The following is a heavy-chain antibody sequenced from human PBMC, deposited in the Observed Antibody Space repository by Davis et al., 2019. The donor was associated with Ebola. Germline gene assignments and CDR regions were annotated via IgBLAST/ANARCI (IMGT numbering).Heavy chain of an antibody. Sequence: GGSLRLSCAASGFTFSSYGMHWVRQAPGKGLEWVAVIWYDGSNKYYADSVKGRFTISRDNSKNTLYLQMHSLRAEDTAVYYCARDRGYSSGFMADGMDVWGQGTTVTVSS. CDR3: ARDRGYSSGFMADGMDV. CDR2: IWYDGSNK. CDR1: GFTFSSYG. J-gene: IGHJ6*02. D-gene: IGHD2-15*01. V-gene: IGHV3-33*01.